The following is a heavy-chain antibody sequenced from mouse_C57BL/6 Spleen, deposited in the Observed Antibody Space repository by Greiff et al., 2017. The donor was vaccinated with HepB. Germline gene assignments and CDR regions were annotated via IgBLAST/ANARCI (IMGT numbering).Heavy chain of an antibody. V-gene: IGHV1-82*01. Sequence: QVQLQQSGPELVKPGASVKISCKASGYAFSSSWMNWVKQRPGKGLGWIGRIYPGDGDTNYNGKFKGKATLTADKSSSTAYMQLSSLTSEDSAVYFCARELTGIFDYWGQGTTLTVSS. J-gene: IGHJ2*01. CDR2: IYPGDGDT. D-gene: IGHD4-1*01. CDR3: ARELTGIFDY. CDR1: GYAFSSSW.